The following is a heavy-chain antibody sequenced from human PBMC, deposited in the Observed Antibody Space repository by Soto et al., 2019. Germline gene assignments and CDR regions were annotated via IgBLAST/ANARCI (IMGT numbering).Heavy chain of an antibody. CDR3: ARAAKAYCSSTSCYSGAFDI. V-gene: IGHV4-39*07. D-gene: IGHD2-2*02. J-gene: IGHJ3*02. Sequence: SETLSLTCTVSGGSISSSSYYWGWIRQPPGKGLEWIGSIYYSGSTYYNPSLKSRVTISVDTSKNQFSLKLSSVTAADTAVYYCARAAKAYCSSTSCYSGAFDIWGQGTMVTVSS. CDR1: GGSISSSSYY. CDR2: IYYSGST.